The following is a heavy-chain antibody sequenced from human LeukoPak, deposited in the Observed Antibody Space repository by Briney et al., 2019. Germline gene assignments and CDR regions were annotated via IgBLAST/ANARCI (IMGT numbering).Heavy chain of an antibody. CDR3: ARAPGIAAAGTPYFDY. CDR1: GFTVSSNY. CDR2: IYSGGST. V-gene: IGHV3-53*01. Sequence: GGSLRLSCAASGFTVSSNYMSWVRQAPGKGLEWASVIYSGGSTYYADSVKGRFTISRDNSKNTLYLQMNSLRAEDTAVYYCARAPGIAAAGTPYFDYWGQGTLVTVSS. D-gene: IGHD6-13*01. J-gene: IGHJ4*02.